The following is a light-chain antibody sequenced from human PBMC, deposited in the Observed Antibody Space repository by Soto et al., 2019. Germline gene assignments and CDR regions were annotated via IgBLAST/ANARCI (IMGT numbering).Light chain of an antibody. CDR2: APS. V-gene: IGLV2-14*01. J-gene: IGLJ1*01. CDR3: SSYTSGSTLYV. CDR1: SSDVGGYNY. Sequence: QSALTQPAYVSGSPGQSITISCTGTSSDVGGYNYVSWYQHHPGKAPRLMIYAPSNRPSGVSHRFSGSRSGNTASLTISGLQAEDEADYYCSSYTSGSTLYVFGTGTKGTVL.